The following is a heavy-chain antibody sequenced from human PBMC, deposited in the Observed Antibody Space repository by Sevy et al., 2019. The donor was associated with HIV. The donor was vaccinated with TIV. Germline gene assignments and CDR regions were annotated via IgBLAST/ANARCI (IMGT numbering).Heavy chain of an antibody. Sequence: SETLSLTCSVSSGSIGNYYWYWIRQPPGRGLEWLGLIYYSGNTNYNPSLKSRVTMSIDTSKNQFSLRLSSLTAAATAVYYCARRAFLGGYFDSWGQGILVTVSS. CDR1: SGSIGNYY. D-gene: IGHD3-16*01. CDR2: IYYSGNT. V-gene: IGHV4-59*12. J-gene: IGHJ4*03. CDR3: ARRAFLGGYFDS.